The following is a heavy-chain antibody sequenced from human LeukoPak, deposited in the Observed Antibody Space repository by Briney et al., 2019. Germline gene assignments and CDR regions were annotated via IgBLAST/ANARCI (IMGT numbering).Heavy chain of an antibody. V-gene: IGHV1-2*02. Sequence: ASVKVSCKASGYTFTGYYMHWVRQAPGQGLEWMGWINPNSGGTNYAQKFQGRVTMTRDTSISTAYMELSRLRSDDTAVYYCARSQYSSSSREDYWGQGTLVTVSS. CDR3: ARSQYSSSSREDY. D-gene: IGHD6-6*01. CDR1: GYTFTGYY. CDR2: INPNSGGT. J-gene: IGHJ4*02.